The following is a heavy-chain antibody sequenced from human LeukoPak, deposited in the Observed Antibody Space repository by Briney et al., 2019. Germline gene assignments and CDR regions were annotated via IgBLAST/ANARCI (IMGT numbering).Heavy chain of an antibody. J-gene: IGHJ4*02. D-gene: IGHD2/OR15-2a*01. CDR3: ARDYHQEFFDY. CDR2: IYYSGST. CDR1: GGSISSYY. V-gene: IGHV4-59*01. Sequence: SETLSLTCTVSGGSISSYYWSWIRQPPGKGLEWIGYIYYSGSTNYNPSLKSRVTISVDTFKNQFSLKLSSVTAADTAVYYCARDYHQEFFDYWGQGTLVTVSS.